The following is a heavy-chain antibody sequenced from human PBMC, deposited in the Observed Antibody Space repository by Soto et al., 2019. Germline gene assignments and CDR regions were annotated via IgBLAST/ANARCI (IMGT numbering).Heavy chain of an antibody. Sequence: PSETLSLTCAVSGGSISSGWWTWVRQPPGKGLEWIGEILYSGRTNYNSSLNSRVTISIDKSKKQFSLNLSSVTAADTAVYYCSGRVTDAPTWGQGALVT. CDR3: SGRVTDAPT. CDR1: GGSISSGW. D-gene: IGHD3-10*01. CDR2: ILYSGRT. J-gene: IGHJ5*02. V-gene: IGHV4-4*02.